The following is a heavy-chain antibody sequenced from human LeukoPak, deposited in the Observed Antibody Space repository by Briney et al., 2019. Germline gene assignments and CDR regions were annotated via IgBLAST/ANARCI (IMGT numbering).Heavy chain of an antibody. CDR1: GFTFSSYW. CDR2: INSDGSST. V-gene: IGHV3-74*01. Sequence: GGSLRLSCAASGFTFSSYWMHWVRQAPGKGLVWVSRINSDGSSTSYADSVKGRFTISRDNAKNTLYLQMNSLRAEDMAVYYCARDPHSHFWSGYRGNWFDPWGQGTLVTVSS. J-gene: IGHJ5*02. CDR3: ARDPHSHFWSGYRGNWFDP. D-gene: IGHD3-3*02.